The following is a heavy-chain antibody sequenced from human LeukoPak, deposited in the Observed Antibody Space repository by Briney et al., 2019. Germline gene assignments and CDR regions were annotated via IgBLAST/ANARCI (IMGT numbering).Heavy chain of an antibody. CDR1: GFTVSSNE. Sequence: GGSLRLSCAASGFTVSSNEMSWVRQAPGKGLEWVSSISGGSTYYADSRKGRFTISRDNSKNTLHLQMNSLRAEDTAVYYCAKDSLHHYYYYYMDVWGKGTTVTISS. CDR3: AKDSLHHYYYYYMDV. J-gene: IGHJ6*03. V-gene: IGHV3-38-3*01. CDR2: ISGGST.